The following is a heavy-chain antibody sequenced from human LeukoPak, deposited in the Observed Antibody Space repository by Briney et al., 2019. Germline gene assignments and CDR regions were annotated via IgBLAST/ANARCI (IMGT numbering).Heavy chain of an antibody. V-gene: IGHV4-39*07. J-gene: IGHJ3*02. Sequence: SETLSLTCTVSGGSISSSSYYWGWIRQPPGKGMEWIGSIYYSVSTYYNPSLKSRVTMSVDTSKNQFSLKLSSVTAADTAVYYCATKHDYGDLDAFDIWGQGTMVTVSS. D-gene: IGHD4-17*01. CDR2: IYYSVST. CDR3: ATKHDYGDLDAFDI. CDR1: GGSISSSSYY.